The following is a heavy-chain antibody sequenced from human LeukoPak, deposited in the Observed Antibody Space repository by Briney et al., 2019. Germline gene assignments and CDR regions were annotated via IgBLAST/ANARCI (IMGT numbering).Heavy chain of an antibody. CDR1: GFTFSSYG. Sequence: PGGSLRLSCAASGFTFSSYGMHWVRQAPGKGLEWVAVIWYDGSNKYYADSVKGRFTISRDNSKNTLYLQMNSLRAEDTAVYYCARDREKSKQFPPDYWGQGTLVTVSS. CDR2: IWYDGSNK. D-gene: IGHD6-19*01. CDR3: ARDREKSKQFPPDY. J-gene: IGHJ4*02. V-gene: IGHV3-33*01.